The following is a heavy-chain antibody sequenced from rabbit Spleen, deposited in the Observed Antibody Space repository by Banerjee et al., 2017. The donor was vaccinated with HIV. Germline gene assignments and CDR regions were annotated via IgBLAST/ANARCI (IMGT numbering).Heavy chain of an antibody. Sequence: QQQLEESGGGLVKPGGTLTLTCTASGFSFSTDYYVCWVRQAPGKGLESIACIYAISGSAYYASWVNGRFTISKTSSTTVTLQMTSLTAADTATYFCARVDASSGGVYYGLWGPGTLVTV. V-gene: IGHV1S45*01. CDR1: GFSFSTDYY. D-gene: IGHD1-1*01. J-gene: IGHJ4*01. CDR3: ARVDASSGGVYYGL. CDR2: IYAISGSA.